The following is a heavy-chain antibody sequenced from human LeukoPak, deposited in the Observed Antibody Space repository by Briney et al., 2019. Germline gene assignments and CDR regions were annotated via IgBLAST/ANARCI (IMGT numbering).Heavy chain of an antibody. CDR1: GYTFTGYY. D-gene: IGHD2-2*01. Sequence: GASVKISCKASGYTFTGYYMHWVRQAPGQGLEWMGLINPNSGGTNYAQKLQGRVTMTRDTSISTAYMELSRLRSDDTAVYYCAREPRVGFSRSFGYWGQGTLVTVSS. CDR2: INPNSGGT. J-gene: IGHJ4*02. V-gene: IGHV1-2*02. CDR3: AREPRVGFSRSFGY.